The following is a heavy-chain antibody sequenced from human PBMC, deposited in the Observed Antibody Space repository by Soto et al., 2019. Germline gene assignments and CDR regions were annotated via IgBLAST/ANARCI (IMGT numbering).Heavy chain of an antibody. CDR2: VHHTGNT. CDR3: ARGREDNSDHHFGPLFDS. CDR1: GDSIRDSF. V-gene: IGHV4-59*01. D-gene: IGHD3-22*01. Sequence: QVQLQESGPGLVKPSETLSLTCTVSGDSIRDSFWSWIRQPPGKGLEWIGLVHHTGNTNYNPSLETRVSMLVDTSANHFSLTLPSVTPADTAIYYCARGREDNSDHHFGPLFDSWGQGTLVTVSP. J-gene: IGHJ4*02.